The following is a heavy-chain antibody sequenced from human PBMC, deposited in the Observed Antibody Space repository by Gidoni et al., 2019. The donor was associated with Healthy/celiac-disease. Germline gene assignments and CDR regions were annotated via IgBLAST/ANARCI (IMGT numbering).Heavy chain of an antibody. J-gene: IGHJ4*02. V-gene: IGHV4-39*01. Sequence: QLQLQESGPGLVKPSETLSLTCTVSGGSISSSSYYWGWIRQPPGKGLEWIGSIYYSGSTYYHPSLKSRVTISVDTSKNQFSLKLSSVTAADTAVYYCARKKTGSSVDYWGQGTLVTVSS. CDR1: GGSISSSSYY. CDR3: ARKKTGSSVDY. CDR2: IYYSGST. D-gene: IGHD6-6*01.